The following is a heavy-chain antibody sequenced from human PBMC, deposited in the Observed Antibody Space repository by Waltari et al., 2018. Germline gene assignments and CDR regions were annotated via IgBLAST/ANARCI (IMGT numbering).Heavy chain of an antibody. CDR1: GFTFSDYW. J-gene: IGHJ4*02. CDR3: ARHGDFCFDY. CDR2: IKKESSTK. D-gene: IGHD3-10*01. Sequence: EVQVVESGGDLVQPGGSLRLSCAASGFTFSDYWMGWVRQAPGKGVDWWANIKKESSTKYYVDSVKGRFTISRDNANNSLYLERNILTAEDTAVYYCARHGDFCFDYWGQGILVTVSS. V-gene: IGHV3-7*01.